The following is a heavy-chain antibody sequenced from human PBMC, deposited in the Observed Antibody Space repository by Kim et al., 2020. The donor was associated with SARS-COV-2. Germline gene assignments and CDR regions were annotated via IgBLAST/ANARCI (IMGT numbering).Heavy chain of an antibody. Sequence: SETLSLTCTVSGGSISSYYWSWIRQPPGKGLEWIGYIYYSGSTNYNPSLKSRVTISVDTSKNQFSLKLSSVTAADTAVYYCARGFVVRGVWVDWFDPWGEGTLVTVSS. D-gene: IGHD3-10*01. J-gene: IGHJ5*02. CDR3: ARGFVVRGVWVDWFDP. V-gene: IGHV4-59*01. CDR1: GGSISSYY. CDR2: IYYSGST.